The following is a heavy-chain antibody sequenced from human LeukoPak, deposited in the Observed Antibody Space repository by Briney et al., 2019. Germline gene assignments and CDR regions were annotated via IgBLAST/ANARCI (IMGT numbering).Heavy chain of an antibody. CDR1: GSTFSNYG. CDR2: IWYDGSNK. V-gene: IGHV3-33*06. Sequence: GGSLRLSCAASGSTFSNYGMHWVRQAPGKGLEWVALIWYDGSNKYYADSVKGRFTISRDNSKNTLYLQMNSLRAEDTAVYYCAKIWGSSGWYEYSFDYWGQGTLVTVSS. D-gene: IGHD6-19*01. CDR3: AKIWGSSGWYEYSFDY. J-gene: IGHJ4*02.